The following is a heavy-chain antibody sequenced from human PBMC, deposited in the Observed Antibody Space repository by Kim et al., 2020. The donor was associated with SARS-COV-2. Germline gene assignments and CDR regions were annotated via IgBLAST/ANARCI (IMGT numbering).Heavy chain of an antibody. CDR2: IKGDGSAN. CDR1: GFIFSNYL. J-gene: IGHJ4*02. V-gene: IGHV3-7*01. Sequence: GGSLRLFCEASGFIFSNYLMAWVRQAPGKGLEWVANIKGDGSANYFVDSVKGRFTISRDNAKNSLSLQMNSLRVDDTAVYYCVRGGGCDYWGQGTLVTVS. D-gene: IGHD6-19*01. CDR3: VRGGGCDY.